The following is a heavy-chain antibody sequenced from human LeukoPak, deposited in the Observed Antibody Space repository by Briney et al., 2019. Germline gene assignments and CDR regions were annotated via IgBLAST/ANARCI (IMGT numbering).Heavy chain of an antibody. CDR1: GFTFNTFT. D-gene: IGHD3-10*01. V-gene: IGHV3-23*01. J-gene: IGHJ4*02. CDR3: AKGTERYREVSSFDS. Sequence: PGGSLRLSCAASGFTFNTFTMNWVRQAPGKGREWVSAINRGGDGTYYADFVQGRFTISRDNSENTLYLQMNSLRPEDTATYYCAKGTERYREVSSFDSWGQGTQVTVSS. CDR2: INRGGDGT.